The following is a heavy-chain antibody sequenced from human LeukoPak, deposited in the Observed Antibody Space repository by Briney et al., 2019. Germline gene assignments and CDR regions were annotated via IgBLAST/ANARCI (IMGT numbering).Heavy chain of an antibody. D-gene: IGHD3-22*01. Sequence: GGSLRLSCAASGFTFSSYAMHWVRQAPGKGLEWVAVISYDGSNKYYADSVKGRFTISRDNSKNTLYLQMNSLRVEDTAVYYCASYHDSSGYFPFDYWGQGTLVTVSS. CDR1: GFTFSSYA. CDR3: ASYHDSSGYFPFDY. J-gene: IGHJ4*02. CDR2: ISYDGSNK. V-gene: IGHV3-30-3*01.